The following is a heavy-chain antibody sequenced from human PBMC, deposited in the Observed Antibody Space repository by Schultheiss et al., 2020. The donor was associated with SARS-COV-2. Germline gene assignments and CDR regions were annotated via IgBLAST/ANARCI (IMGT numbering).Heavy chain of an antibody. J-gene: IGHJ4*02. CDR1: GYTFTSYG. CDR2: INPNSGGT. D-gene: IGHD6-19*01. V-gene: IGHV1-18*04. Sequence: ASVKVSCKASGYTFTSYGISWVRQAPGQGLEWMGWINPNSGGTNYAQKFQERVTITRDMSTSTAYMELSSLRSEDTAVYYCAKYRGWYARPPLLFDYWGQGILVTVSS. CDR3: AKYRGWYARPPLLFDY.